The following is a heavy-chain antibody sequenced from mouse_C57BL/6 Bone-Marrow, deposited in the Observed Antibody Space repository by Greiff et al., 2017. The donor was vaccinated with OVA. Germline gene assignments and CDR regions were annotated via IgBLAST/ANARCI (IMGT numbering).Heavy chain of an antibody. J-gene: IGHJ3*01. CDR1: GYTFTSYW. CDR2: IDPSDSYT. Sequence: QVQLQQPGAELVMPGASVKLSCKASGYTFTSYWMHWVKHRPGQGLEWIGEIDPSDSYTNYNQKFKGKSTLTVDKSSSTAYMQLSSLTSEDSAVYYCAILDPYWGQGTLVTVSA. CDR3: AILDPY. V-gene: IGHV1-69*01.